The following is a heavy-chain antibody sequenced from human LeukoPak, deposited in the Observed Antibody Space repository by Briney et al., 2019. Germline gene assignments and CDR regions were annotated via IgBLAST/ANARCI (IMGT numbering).Heavy chain of an antibody. V-gene: IGHV3-7*01. J-gene: IGHJ4*02. D-gene: IGHD3-22*01. CDR1: GFTFSSYY. Sequence: GGSLRLSCAASGFTFSSYYMSWVRQAPEMGLEWVATIKQDGSEKYYVDSVKGRFTISRDNAKNSLYLQMNSLRAEDTAVYYCAKPFAPAITMIVVVMSYFDYWGQGTLVTVSS. CDR2: IKQDGSEK. CDR3: AKPFAPAITMIVVVMSYFDY.